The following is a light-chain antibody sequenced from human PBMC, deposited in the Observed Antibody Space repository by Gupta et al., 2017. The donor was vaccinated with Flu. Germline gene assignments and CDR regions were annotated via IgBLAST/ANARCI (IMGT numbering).Light chain of an antibody. V-gene: IGKV3D-15*01. Sequence: EIVPSQSPATLSASPGESVTLSCRSSQSAGTNLAWLHQKSGRAPRPVMYCDSTRAIGIPARCSGSGCETKVSLTIISLRAEDCGVYYYQQYNKWPFTFGPGTKVELK. CDR3: QQYNKWPFT. CDR1: QSAGTN. CDR2: CDS. J-gene: IGKJ3*01.